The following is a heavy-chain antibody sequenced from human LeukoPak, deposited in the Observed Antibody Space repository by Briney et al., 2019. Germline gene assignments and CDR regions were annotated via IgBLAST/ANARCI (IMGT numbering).Heavy chain of an antibody. D-gene: IGHD3-3*01. CDR2: VYHSGST. CDR3: AREKFLGRLTRVLDT. CDR1: NGSFTEYF. J-gene: IGHJ5*02. V-gene: IGHV4-34*01. Sequence: NPSETLSLTCVVNNGSFTEYFWSWIRQPPGKGLEWIGEVYHSGSTNYNPSLESRLSISADMSKKQFSLKLNSVTAADTAVYYCAREKFLGRLTRVLDTWGQGTLVTVSS.